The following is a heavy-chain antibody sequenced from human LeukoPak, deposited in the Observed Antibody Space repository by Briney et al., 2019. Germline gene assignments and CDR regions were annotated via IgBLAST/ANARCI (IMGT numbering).Heavy chain of an antibody. CDR1: GYTFTSYG. CDR3: AGDHLQDIVGATRSGY. J-gene: IGHJ4*02. D-gene: IGHD1-26*01. V-gene: IGHV1-18*01. CDR2: ISAYSGNT. Sequence: ASVKVSCKASGYTFTSYGISWVRQAPGQGLEWMGWISAYSGNTNYAQKLQGRVTMTTDTSTSTAYMELRSLRSDDTAVYYCAGDHLQDIVGATRSGYWGQGTLVTVSS.